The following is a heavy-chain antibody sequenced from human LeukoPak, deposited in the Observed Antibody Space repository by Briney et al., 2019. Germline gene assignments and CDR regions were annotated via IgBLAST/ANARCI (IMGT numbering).Heavy chain of an antibody. CDR3: ARGMGSGSYSAAYYFDY. V-gene: IGHV1-8*01. D-gene: IGHD3-22*01. CDR2: MNPNSGNT. CDR1: VYTFTSYV. J-gene: IGHJ4*02. Sequence: SSVKVSCKASVYTFTSYVFNWVRPATGQGLEWMGWMNPNSGNTGYAQKFQCRVTMTRNTSISTAYMELSSLRSEDTAVYYCARGMGSGSYSAAYYFDYWGQGTLVTVSS.